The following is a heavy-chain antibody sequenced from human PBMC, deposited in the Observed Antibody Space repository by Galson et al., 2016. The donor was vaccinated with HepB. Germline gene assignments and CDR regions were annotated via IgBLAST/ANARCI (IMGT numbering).Heavy chain of an antibody. V-gene: IGHV1-18*01. CDR1: GYSFNSYG. CDR2: ISVYNGNT. J-gene: IGHJ5*02. CDR3: ARDGAVAAIVSVRWLGP. D-gene: IGHD6-19*01. Sequence: SVKVSCKASGYSFNSYGFSWVRQAPGQGPEWIGWISVYNGNTNYVHKYQGRVTMTTDTSTSTAYMELRSLRSDDTAVYYCARDGAVAAIVSVRWLGPWGQGTPVIVTS.